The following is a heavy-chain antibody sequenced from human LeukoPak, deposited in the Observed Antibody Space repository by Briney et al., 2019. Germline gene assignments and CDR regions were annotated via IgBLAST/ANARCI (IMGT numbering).Heavy chain of an antibody. CDR1: GGSIRSSYYY. Sequence: SSETLSLTCTVSGGSIRSSYYYWGWIRQPPGKGLEWIGSIYDSGSTYYNPSLKSRVTISVDTSKNQFSLKLSSVTAADTAVYYCARGFRFYGGRPFDYWGQGTLVTVSS. V-gene: IGHV4-39*07. CDR2: IYDSGST. J-gene: IGHJ4*02. D-gene: IGHD4/OR15-4a*01. CDR3: ARGFRFYGGRPFDY.